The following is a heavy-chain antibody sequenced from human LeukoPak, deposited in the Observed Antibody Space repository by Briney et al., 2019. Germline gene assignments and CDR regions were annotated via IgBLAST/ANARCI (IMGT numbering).Heavy chain of an antibody. Sequence: SETLSLTCTVSGGSISSSSYYWGWIRQPPGKGLEWIGSIYYSGSTNYNPSLKSRVTISVDTSENQFSLKLSSVTAADTAVYYCARHRGSGSYFGWFDPWGQGTLVTVSS. J-gene: IGHJ5*02. D-gene: IGHD1-26*01. CDR1: GGSISSSSYY. CDR2: IYYSGST. CDR3: ARHRGSGSYFGWFDP. V-gene: IGHV4-39*01.